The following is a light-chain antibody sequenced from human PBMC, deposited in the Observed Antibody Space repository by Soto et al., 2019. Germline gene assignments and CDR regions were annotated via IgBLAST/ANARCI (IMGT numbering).Light chain of an antibody. CDR3: QQRSSWPLT. CDR1: QSVGRS. V-gene: IGKV3-11*01. CDR2: GAS. Sequence: IVSTQSPGTLSVSAGSRATTSCGASQSVGRSLSWYQQKPGQAPRLLCYGASNRATAIPARGSGSGVGTDCTRTSSSLEPEDVAVDVCQQRSSWPLTFGGGTKVEIK. J-gene: IGKJ4*02.